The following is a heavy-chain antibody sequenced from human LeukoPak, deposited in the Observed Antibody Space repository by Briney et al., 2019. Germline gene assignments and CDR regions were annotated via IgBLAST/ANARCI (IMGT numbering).Heavy chain of an antibody. CDR2: ISAGSSNT. CDR1: GFIFASYG. Sequence: PGGSLRLSCSASGFIFASYGMNWVRQAPWKGLQWVSYISAGSSNTFYADSVKGRFTISRDDADNSLHLQMNSLSAEDTAVYYCARDAVQAGTPFYFDFWGQGALVTVSS. J-gene: IGHJ4*02. V-gene: IGHV3-48*01. D-gene: IGHD2-15*01. CDR3: ARDAVQAGTPFYFDF.